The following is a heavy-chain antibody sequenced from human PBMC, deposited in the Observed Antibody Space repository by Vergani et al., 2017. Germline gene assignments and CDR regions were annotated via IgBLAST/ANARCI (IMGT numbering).Heavy chain of an antibody. J-gene: IGHJ4*02. Sequence: EVQLLESGGGLVPPGGSLRISCAASGFNFNNYGMSWVRQSPGKGLEWVSAINGGRTYYADSVKDRFTISTDNFKNTLYLQMMSLRAEDTAVYYCAKEGKSSTPFVADWGQGTLVAVSS. V-gene: IGHV3-23*01. CDR2: INGGRT. CDR3: AKEGKSSTPFVAD. CDR1: GFNFNNYG. D-gene: IGHD2-2*01.